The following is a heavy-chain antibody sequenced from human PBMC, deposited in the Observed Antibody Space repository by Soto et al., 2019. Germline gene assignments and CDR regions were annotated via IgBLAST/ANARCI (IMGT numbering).Heavy chain of an antibody. V-gene: IGHV4-39*01. J-gene: IGHJ3*02. CDR3: ASGYSSSSHCAFYI. Sequence: QRELQESGPGLVKPSETLSLTCTVSGGSISSSSYYWGWIRQPPGKGLEWIGSIYYIGSTYYNPSLKSRVTISVDTSKNQFSLKLSSVTAADTAVYYCASGYSSSSHCAFYIWGQGTMVTVSS. CDR2: IYYIGST. D-gene: IGHD6-6*01. CDR1: GGSISSSSYY.